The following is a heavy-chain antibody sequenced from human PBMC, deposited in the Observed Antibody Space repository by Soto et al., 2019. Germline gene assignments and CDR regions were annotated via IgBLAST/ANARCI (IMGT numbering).Heavy chain of an antibody. CDR3: ARRGSSSSSRQRGYQPYNWFDP. CDR1: GYTFTSYA. Sequence: GASVKVSCKASGYTFTSYAMHWVRQAPGQRLEWMGWINAGNGNTKYSQKFQGRVTITRDTSASTAYMELSSLRSEDTAVYYCARRGSSSSSRQRGYQPYNWFDPWGQGTLVTVSS. V-gene: IGHV1-3*01. J-gene: IGHJ5*02. CDR2: INAGNGNT. D-gene: IGHD6-6*01.